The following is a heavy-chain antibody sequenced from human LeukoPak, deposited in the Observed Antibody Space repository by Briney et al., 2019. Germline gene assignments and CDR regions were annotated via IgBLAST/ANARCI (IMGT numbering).Heavy chain of an antibody. CDR2: IYTSGST. Sequence: PSETLSLTCTVSGGSISSYYWSWIRQPAGKGLGWIGRIYTSGSTNYNPSLKSRVTMSVDTSKNQFSLKLSSVTAADTAVYYCARRPPLVRHGSSAFDIWGQGTMVTVSS. V-gene: IGHV4-4*07. J-gene: IGHJ3*02. CDR3: ARRPPLVRHGSSAFDI. CDR1: GGSISSYY. D-gene: IGHD6-6*01.